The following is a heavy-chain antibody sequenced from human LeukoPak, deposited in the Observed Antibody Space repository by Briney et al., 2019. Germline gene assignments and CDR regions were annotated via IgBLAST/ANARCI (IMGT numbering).Heavy chain of an antibody. D-gene: IGHD4-17*01. CDR1: GYTFTGSY. CDR2: INPNSGAT. CDR3: ARGRTTVTPGDY. V-gene: IGHV1-2*02. Sequence: ASVKVSCKASGYTFTGSYLHWVRQAPGQGLEWVGWINPNSGATNYPQRFQGRVTMTRDTSITTAYTELSRLISDDTAVYYCARGRTTVTPGDYWGQGTLVTVSS. J-gene: IGHJ4*02.